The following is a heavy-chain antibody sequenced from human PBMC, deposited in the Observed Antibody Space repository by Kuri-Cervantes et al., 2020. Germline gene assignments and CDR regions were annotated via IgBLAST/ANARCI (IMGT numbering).Heavy chain of an antibody. CDR2: ISGSGGTI. CDR1: GFTFSSYA. V-gene: IGHV3-23*01. J-gene: IGHJ5*01. D-gene: IGHD2-8*01. CDR3: AKDPNGDYVGALDS. Sequence: GESLKISCAASGFTFSSYAISWVRQAPGKGLEWVSIISGSGGTIYYADSVKGRFTISRDNSKDTMYLQMNSLRGEDTAVYFCAKDPNGDYVGALDSWGQGTLVTVSS.